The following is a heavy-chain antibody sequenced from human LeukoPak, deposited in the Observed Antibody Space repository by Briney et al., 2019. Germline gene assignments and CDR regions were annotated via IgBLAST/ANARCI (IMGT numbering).Heavy chain of an antibody. CDR1: GGSISSGDYY. V-gene: IGHV4-30-4*08. J-gene: IGHJ6*04. D-gene: IGHD2-15*01. CDR3: ARGVVPFYRPCLDV. Sequence: SETLSLTCTVSGGSISSGDYYWSWIRQPPGKGLEWIGYIYYSGSTYYNPSLKSRVTISVDTSKNQFSLKLSSVTAADTAVYYCARGVVPFYRPCLDVWGKGTTVTVSS. CDR2: IYYSGST.